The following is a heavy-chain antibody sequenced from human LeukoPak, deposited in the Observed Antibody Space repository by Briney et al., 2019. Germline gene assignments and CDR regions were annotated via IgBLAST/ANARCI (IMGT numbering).Heavy chain of an antibody. V-gene: IGHV3-48*03. CDR2: ISSSGTTI. CDR1: GFSFSRYA. J-gene: IGHJ4*02. Sequence: GGSLRLSCAASGFSFSRYAMHWVRQAPGKGLEWVSYISSSGTTISYAQSVKGRFTITRDNAQNSLTLHMNTLRADDTAVYYCAKDGGTHFDHWGQGTLVTVSS. D-gene: IGHD1-26*01. CDR3: AKDGGTHFDH.